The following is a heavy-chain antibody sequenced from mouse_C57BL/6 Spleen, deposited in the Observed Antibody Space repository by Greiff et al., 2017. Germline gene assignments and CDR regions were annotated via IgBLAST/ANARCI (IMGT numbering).Heavy chain of an antibody. Sequence: VQLQQSGAELVRPGASVKLSCKASGYTFTDYYINWVKQRPGQGLEWIARIYPGSGNTYYNEKFKGKATLTAEKSSSTAYMQLSSLTSEDSAVYFCARSGVDLDYWGQGTTLTVSS. V-gene: IGHV1-76*01. J-gene: IGHJ2*01. CDR1: GYTFTDYY. CDR2: IYPGSGNT. D-gene: IGHD1-1*02. CDR3: ARSGVDLDY.